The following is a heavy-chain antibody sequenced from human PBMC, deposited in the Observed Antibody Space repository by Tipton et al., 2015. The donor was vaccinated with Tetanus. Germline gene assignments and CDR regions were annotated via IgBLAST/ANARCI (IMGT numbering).Heavy chain of an antibody. CDR3: ARAAQGNYYGMDV. V-gene: IGHV1-2*02. Sequence: QLVQSGAEVKKPGASVKVSCKASGYTFTGYYLHWVRQAPGQGLEWMGWINPNSGGTNYAQRFQGRVTMTRDTSTSTVYMELSSLRSEDTAVYYCARAAQGNYYGMDVWGQGATVTVSS. J-gene: IGHJ6*02. D-gene: IGHD3-10*01. CDR2: INPNSGGT. CDR1: GYTFTGYY.